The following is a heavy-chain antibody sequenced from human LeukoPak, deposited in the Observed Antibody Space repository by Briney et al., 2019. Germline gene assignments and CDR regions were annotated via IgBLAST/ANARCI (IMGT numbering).Heavy chain of an antibody. D-gene: IGHD5-24*01. V-gene: IGHV4-39*07. Sequence: PSETLSLTCTVSGGSISSSSYYWGWIRQPPGKGLEWIGSIYYSGSTYYNPSLKSRVTISVDTSKNQFSLKLSSVTAADTAVYYCARDPGDGYISLGSWGQGALVTVSS. CDR1: GGSISSSSYY. J-gene: IGHJ5*02. CDR2: IYYSGST. CDR3: ARDPGDGYISLGS.